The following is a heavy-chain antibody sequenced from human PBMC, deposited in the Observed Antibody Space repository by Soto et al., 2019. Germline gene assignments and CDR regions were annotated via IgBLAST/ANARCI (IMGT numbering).Heavy chain of an antibody. V-gene: IGHV1-3*01. Sequence: ASVKVSCKASGYTFTSYAMHWVRQAPGQRLEWMGWINGGNGNTKYSQKFQGRVTITRDTSASTAYMELSSLRSEDTAAYYCARGEGYCSGGSCYRWFNPWGQGPLVTVSS. CDR3: ARGEGYCSGGSCYRWFNP. J-gene: IGHJ5*02. CDR1: GYTFTSYA. CDR2: INGGNGNT. D-gene: IGHD2-15*01.